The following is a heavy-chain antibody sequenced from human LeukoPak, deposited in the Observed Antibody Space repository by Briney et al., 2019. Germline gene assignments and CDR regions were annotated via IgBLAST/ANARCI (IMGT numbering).Heavy chain of an antibody. J-gene: IGHJ3*02. Sequence: PSETLSLTCTVSGGSISSYYWSWIRQPPGEGLEWIGYIYYSGSTNYNPSLKSRVIISVDTSKNQFSLKLSSVTAADTAVYYCAREYSSFDAFDIWGQGTMVTVSS. CDR2: IYYSGST. D-gene: IGHD6-6*01. V-gene: IGHV4-59*01. CDR3: AREYSSFDAFDI. CDR1: GGSISSYY.